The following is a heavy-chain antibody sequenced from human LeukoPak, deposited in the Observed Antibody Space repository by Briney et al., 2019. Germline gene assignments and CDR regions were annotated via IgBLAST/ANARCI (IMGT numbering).Heavy chain of an antibody. Sequence: GESLKISCKGSGYSFTSYWIGWVRQMPGKGLEWMGIIYPGDSDTRYSPSFQGQVTISADKSISTAYLQWSSLKASDTAMYYCARRFTGSSSYYYYNYMDVWGKGTTVTVSS. CDR3: ARRFTGSSSYYYYNYMDV. V-gene: IGHV5-51*01. CDR2: IYPGDSDT. J-gene: IGHJ6*03. CDR1: GYSFTSYW. D-gene: IGHD6-6*01.